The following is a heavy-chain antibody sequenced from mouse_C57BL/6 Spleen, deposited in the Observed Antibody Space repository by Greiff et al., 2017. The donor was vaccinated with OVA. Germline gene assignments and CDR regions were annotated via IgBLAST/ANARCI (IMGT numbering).Heavy chain of an antibody. CDR1: GFSLTSYA. V-gene: IGHV2-9-1*01. CDR2: IRTGGGT. CDR3: ARAYYGSSYGYFDV. D-gene: IGHD1-1*01. Sequence: QVQLQQSGPGLVAPSQSLSITCTVSGFSLTSYAISWVRQPPGKGLEWLGVIRTGGGTTYNSALKSRLINSTDNSNSQVFLKMNSQQTDDTARYYCARAYYGSSYGYFDVWGTGTTVTVSS. J-gene: IGHJ1*03.